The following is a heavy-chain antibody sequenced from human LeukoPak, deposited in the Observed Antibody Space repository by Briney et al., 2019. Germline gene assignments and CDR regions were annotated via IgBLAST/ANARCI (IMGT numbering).Heavy chain of an antibody. J-gene: IGHJ5*02. CDR3: ARDNSQGDSAWWFDP. CDR1: GYTFTNNY. V-gene: IGHV1-46*01. CDR2: INPSGDNT. D-gene: IGHD1-26*01. Sequence: ASVKVSCKASGYTFTNNYMHWVRQAPGQGLEWMGIINPSGDNTWYAQKFQGRVTMTRDMATSTDYMEVSSLKSENTAVYYCARDNSQGDSAWWFDPWGQGTLVTVSS.